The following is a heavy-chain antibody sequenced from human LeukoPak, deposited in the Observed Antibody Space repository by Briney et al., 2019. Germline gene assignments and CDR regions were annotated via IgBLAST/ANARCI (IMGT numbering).Heavy chain of an antibody. CDR1: GFTFSSYA. J-gene: IGHJ4*02. Sequence: GGSLRLSCAASGFTFSSYAMSWVRQAPGKGLEWVSAISGSGGSTYYADSVKGRFTISRDNSKNTLYLQMNSLRAEDTAVYYCAKDRSNYDYVWGSYRYTGLFDHWGQGTLVTVSS. CDR2: ISGSGGST. V-gene: IGHV3-23*01. CDR3: AKDRSNYDYVWGSYRYTGLFDH. D-gene: IGHD3-16*02.